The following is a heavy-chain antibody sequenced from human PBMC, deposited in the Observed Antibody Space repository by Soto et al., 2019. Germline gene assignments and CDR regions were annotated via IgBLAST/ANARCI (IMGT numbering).Heavy chain of an antibody. Sequence: QVQLQESGPGLVKPSQPLSLTCTVSGASISSGGYYWNWIRQHPGKGLEWIGYIYYSGSTYYNPSLTSRVTISVDTSKNEFSLKPSSVTAADTAVYYCAGDGRGRGIAVAGRFWYFDLWGRGTLFTVSS. CDR1: GASISSGGYY. J-gene: IGHJ2*01. CDR3: AGDGRGRGIAVAGRFWYFDL. V-gene: IGHV4-31*03. CDR2: IYYSGST. D-gene: IGHD6-19*01.